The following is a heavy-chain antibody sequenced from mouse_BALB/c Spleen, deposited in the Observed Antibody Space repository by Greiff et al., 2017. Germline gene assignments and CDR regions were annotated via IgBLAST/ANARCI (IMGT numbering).Heavy chain of an antibody. Sequence: VMLVESGPGLVAPSQSLSITCTVSGFSLTSYGVHWVRQPPGKGLEWLGVIWAGGSTNYNSALMSRLSISKDNSKSQVFLKMNSLQTDDTAMYYCARSGSPPYYAMDYWGQGTSVTVSS. CDR3: ARSGSPPYYAMDY. D-gene: IGHD4-1*01. CDR2: IWAGGST. CDR1: GFSLTSYG. V-gene: IGHV2-9*02. J-gene: IGHJ4*01.